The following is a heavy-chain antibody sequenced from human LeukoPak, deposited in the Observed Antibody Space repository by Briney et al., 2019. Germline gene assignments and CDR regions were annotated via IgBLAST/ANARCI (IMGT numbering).Heavy chain of an antibody. J-gene: IGHJ6*03. CDR1: GYTFTSYG. V-gene: IGHV1-18*01. CDR2: ISAYNGNT. CDR3: ARDQDAVVVPAAIGGDYYYYYMDV. Sequence: ASVKVSCKASGYTFTSYGISWVRQAPGQGLEWMGWISAYNGNTNYAQKLQGRVTMTTDTSTSTAYMELRSLRSDDTAVYYCARDQDAVVVPAAIGGDYYYYYMDVWGKGTTVTVSS. D-gene: IGHD2-2*02.